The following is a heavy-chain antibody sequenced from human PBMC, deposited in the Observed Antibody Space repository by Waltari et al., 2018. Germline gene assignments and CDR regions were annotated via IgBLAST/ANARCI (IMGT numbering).Heavy chain of an antibody. CDR3: AKDPSLRFLEWLPYDAFDI. D-gene: IGHD3-3*01. CDR2: IYRGGRR. CDR1: GFTFSSYA. Sequence: EVQLLESGGGLVQPGGSLRLSCAASGFTFSSYAMSWVRQAPGKGLEWVSVIYRGGRRYYADSVKGRVTISRDNSKNTMYLQMNSLRAEDTAVYYCAKDPSLRFLEWLPYDAFDIWGQGTMVTVSS. J-gene: IGHJ3*02. V-gene: IGHV3-23*03.